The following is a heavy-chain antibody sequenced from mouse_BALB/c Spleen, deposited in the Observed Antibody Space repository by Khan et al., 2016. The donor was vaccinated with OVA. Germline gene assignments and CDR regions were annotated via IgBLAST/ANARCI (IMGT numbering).Heavy chain of an antibody. CDR2: ISYSGGT. J-gene: IGHJ2*01. Sequence: VQLKQSGPGLVKPSQSLSLTCTVTGYSITSGYAWNWIRQFPGNKLEWMGYISYSGGTSYNPSLKSRISITRDTSNNQFFLQLNSVTTEDTATYYCARGNYYGYYFDYWGQGTTLTVSS. CDR1: GYSITSGYA. CDR3: ARGNYYGYYFDY. D-gene: IGHD1-1*01. V-gene: IGHV3-2*02.